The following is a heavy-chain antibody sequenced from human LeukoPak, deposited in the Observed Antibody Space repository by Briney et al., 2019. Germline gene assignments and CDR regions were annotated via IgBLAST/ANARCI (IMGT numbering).Heavy chain of an antibody. Sequence: PGGSLRLSCAASGFTFSDYYMSWIRQAPGKGLEWVSYISSSGSTIYYADSVKGRFTISRDNAKNSLYLQKNSLRAEDTAVYYCARMYYDILTGPQPYYYGIDVWGQGTTVTVSS. J-gene: IGHJ6*02. CDR2: ISSSGSTI. V-gene: IGHV3-11*01. CDR1: GFTFSDYY. CDR3: ARMYYDILTGPQPYYYGIDV. D-gene: IGHD3-9*01.